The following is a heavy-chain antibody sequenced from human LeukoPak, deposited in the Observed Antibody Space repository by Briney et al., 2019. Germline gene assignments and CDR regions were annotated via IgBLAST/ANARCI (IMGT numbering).Heavy chain of an antibody. D-gene: IGHD4-17*01. CDR3: ARIKIAGDYGRRAFDV. CDR2: IHWGDDK. CDR1: GISLTTSQMC. V-gene: IGHV2-70*11. J-gene: IGHJ3*01. Sequence: SGPSLVKPTQTLTLSCTFSGISLTTSQMCVCCILQPPVKVLECLARIHWGDDKYYSTSLKTRLTISKDTSKNQVVLTMTNMDPVDTATYYCARIKIAGDYGRRAFDVWGQGTMVTVSS.